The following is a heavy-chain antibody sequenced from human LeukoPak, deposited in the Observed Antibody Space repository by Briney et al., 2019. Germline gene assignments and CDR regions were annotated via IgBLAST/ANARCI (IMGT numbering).Heavy chain of an antibody. CDR2: ISSSSSYI. Sequence: PGGSLRLSSAASGFTFSSYSMNWVRQAPRPRLEWVSSISSSSSYIYYADSVKGRFTISRDNAKNSLYLQMNSLRAEDTAVYYCARGSIAVAGTEDYWGQGTLVTVSS. V-gene: IGHV3-21*01. D-gene: IGHD6-19*01. CDR3: ARGSIAVAGTEDY. J-gene: IGHJ4*02. CDR1: GFTFSSYS.